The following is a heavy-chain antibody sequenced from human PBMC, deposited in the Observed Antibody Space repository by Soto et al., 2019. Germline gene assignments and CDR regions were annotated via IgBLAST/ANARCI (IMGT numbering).Heavy chain of an antibody. Sequence: QLHLVQSGAVVKKPGASVTVSCSASGYPVTAYYMHWVRQAPGRGLEWMGGINPATGAAKYTQTSQGRVTMTRDPSTSTVFMDLSGLTSEDTAVFYGAGGGGVGVAGSAAFDMWGQGTLVTVSS. V-gene: IGHV1-2*02. CDR3: AGGGGVGVAGSAAFDM. CDR1: GYPVTAYY. J-gene: IGHJ3*02. D-gene: IGHD3-3*01. CDR2: INPATGAA.